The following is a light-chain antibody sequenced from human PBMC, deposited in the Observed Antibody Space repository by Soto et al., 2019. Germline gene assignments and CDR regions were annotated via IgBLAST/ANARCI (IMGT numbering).Light chain of an antibody. V-gene: IGLV2-11*01. CDR3: CSYAGSYTHYV. Sequence: QSVLTQPRSVSGSPGQSVTFSCTGTSSDVGGYNFVSWYQQHPGKAPKIMIYDVSKRPSGVPDRFSGSKSGNTASLTISGLQPEDEADYYCCSYAGSYTHYVFGTGTKVT. CDR1: SSDVGGYNF. J-gene: IGLJ1*01. CDR2: DVS.